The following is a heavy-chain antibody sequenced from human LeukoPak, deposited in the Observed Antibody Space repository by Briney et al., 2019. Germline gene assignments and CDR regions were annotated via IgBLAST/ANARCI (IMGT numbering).Heavy chain of an antibody. CDR1: GFTFSSYG. CDR2: IRYDGSNE. CDR3: AKDFEDAITA. Sequence: GGSLRLSCAASGFTFSSYGMHWVRQAPGKGLEWVSFIRYDGSNEYYADSVRGRFTISRDNSKNTLYLQMNSLRTEDTALYYCAKDFEDAITAWGQGTLVTVSS. V-gene: IGHV3-30*02. J-gene: IGHJ5*02.